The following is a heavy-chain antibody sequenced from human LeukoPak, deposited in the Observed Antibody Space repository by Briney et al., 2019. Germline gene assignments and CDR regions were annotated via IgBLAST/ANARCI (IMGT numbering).Heavy chain of an antibody. V-gene: IGHV4-39*01. CDR2: IYYSATT. CDR1: GGSISSSSYY. CDR3: AKAREWFGELLFDP. D-gene: IGHD3-10*01. Sequence: SETLSLTCTVSGGSISSSSYYWGWIRQPPGKGLEWIGSIYYSATTYYNPSLKSRVSISVDTSKNQFSLKLSSVSAADTAVYYCAKAREWFGELLFDPWGQGTLVTVSS. J-gene: IGHJ4*02.